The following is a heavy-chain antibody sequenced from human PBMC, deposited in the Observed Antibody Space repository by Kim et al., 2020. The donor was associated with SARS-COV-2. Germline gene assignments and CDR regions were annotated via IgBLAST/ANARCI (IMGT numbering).Heavy chain of an antibody. CDR2: IRWEVNSYAT. D-gene: IGHD1-26*01. Sequence: GGSLRLSCAASGVTFSGSTMHWVRQASGKGLEWVGRIRWEVNSYATEYGASVKGRFTISRDDSKNTAYLQMNSLKTEDTAIYYCARGPPYTDSYWDAFDMWGQGTLVTVSS. J-gene: IGHJ3*02. V-gene: IGHV3-73*01. CDR1: GVTFSGST. CDR3: ARGPPYTDSYWDAFDM.